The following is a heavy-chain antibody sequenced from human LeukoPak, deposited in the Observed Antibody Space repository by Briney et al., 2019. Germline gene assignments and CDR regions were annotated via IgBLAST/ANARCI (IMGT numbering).Heavy chain of an antibody. Sequence: GGSLRLSCAASGFTFSSYAMSWVRQAPGKGLEWVANIKQDGSEKYYVDSVKGRFTISRDNAKNSLYLQMNSLRAEDTAVYYCARVGVYYYYMDVWGKGTTVTVSS. CDR2: IKQDGSEK. D-gene: IGHD1-26*01. CDR3: ARVGVYYYYMDV. V-gene: IGHV3-7*04. J-gene: IGHJ6*03. CDR1: GFTFSSYA.